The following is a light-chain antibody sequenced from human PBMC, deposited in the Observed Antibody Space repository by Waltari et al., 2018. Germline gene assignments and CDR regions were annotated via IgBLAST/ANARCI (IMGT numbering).Light chain of an antibody. Sequence: DIVLTQSPGTLSVSPGERVTVSCRASQTITGSLLTWYHQKPGQAPRLLIYGASNRAPGIPDRFSGSGSGTDFTLTISRLEPEDSAVYYCQQYDGSVVTFGGGTKVEIK. V-gene: IGKV3-20*01. CDR2: GAS. J-gene: IGKJ4*01. CDR1: QTITGSL. CDR3: QQYDGSVVT.